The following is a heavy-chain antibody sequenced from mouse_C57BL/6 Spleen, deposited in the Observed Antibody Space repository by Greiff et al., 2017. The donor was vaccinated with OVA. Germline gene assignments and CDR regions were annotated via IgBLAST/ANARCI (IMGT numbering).Heavy chain of an antibody. V-gene: IGHV1-64*01. J-gene: IGHJ4*01. CDR2: IHPNSGST. CDR1: GYTFTSYW. CDR3: ARCLYDYDDYYAMDY. D-gene: IGHD2-4*01. Sequence: QVQLKQPGAELVKPGASVKLSCKASGYTFTSYWMHWVKQRPGQGLEWIGMIHPNSGSTNYNEKFKSKATLTVDKSSSTAYMQLSSLTSEDSAVYYCARCLYDYDDYYAMDYWGQGTSVTVSS.